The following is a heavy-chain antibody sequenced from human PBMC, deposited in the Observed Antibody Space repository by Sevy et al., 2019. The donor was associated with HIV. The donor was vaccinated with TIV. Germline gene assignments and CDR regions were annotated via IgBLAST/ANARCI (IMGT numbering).Heavy chain of an antibody. CDR1: GFTFSDYH. J-gene: IGHJ4*02. V-gene: IGHV3-11*01. CDR3: AREDDYYFDS. D-gene: IGHD2-21*02. CDR2: ISSRGSTE. Sequence: GGSLRLSCEASGFTFSDYHMTWIRQAPGKGLEWVAYISSRGSTEHYADSVKGRFTISRDNVKNSLYLQMDSLRGEDTAVYYCAREDDYYFDSWGQGSLVTVSS.